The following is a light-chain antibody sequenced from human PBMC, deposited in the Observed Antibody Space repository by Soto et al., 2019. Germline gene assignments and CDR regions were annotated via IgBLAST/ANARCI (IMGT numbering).Light chain of an antibody. CDR1: QSISSW. J-gene: IGKJ1*01. CDR3: QQLTISPPRT. V-gene: IGKV1-5*01. Sequence: DIQMTQSPSTLSASVGDRVTITCRASQSISSWLAWYQQKPGKAPKLLIYAASTLQSGVPSRFSGSGSGTDFTLTISSLQPEDFAKYYSQQLTISPPRTLGQGTKVDIK. CDR2: AAS.